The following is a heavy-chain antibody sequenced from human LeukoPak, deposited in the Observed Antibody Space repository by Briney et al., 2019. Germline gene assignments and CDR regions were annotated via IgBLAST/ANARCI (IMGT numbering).Heavy chain of an antibody. D-gene: IGHD3-10*01. CDR1: GFTFSTYA. CDR3: AKGGVWFGNSNP. V-gene: IGHV3-23*01. Sequence: GGSLRLSCAASGFTFSTYAMSWVRRAPGKGLEWVSAITGGGGSTYYADSVKGRFTISRDNSKNTLYLQMNSLRAEDTAVYYCAKGGVWFGNSNPWGQGTLVTVSS. J-gene: IGHJ5*02. CDR2: ITGGGGST.